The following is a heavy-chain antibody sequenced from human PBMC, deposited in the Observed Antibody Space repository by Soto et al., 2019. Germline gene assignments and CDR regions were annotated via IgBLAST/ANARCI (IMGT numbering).Heavy chain of an antibody. Sequence: GGSLRLSCAASGFTFSSYAMSWVRQAPGKGLEWVSAISGSGGSTYYADSVKGRFTISRDNSKNTLYLQMNSLRAEDTAVYYCAKNVGSLRYYDSSGYYQGLIDYWGQGTLSPSPQ. CDR3: AKNVGSLRYYDSSGYYQGLIDY. J-gene: IGHJ4*02. CDR2: ISGSGGST. CDR1: GFTFSSYA. D-gene: IGHD3-22*01. V-gene: IGHV3-23*01.